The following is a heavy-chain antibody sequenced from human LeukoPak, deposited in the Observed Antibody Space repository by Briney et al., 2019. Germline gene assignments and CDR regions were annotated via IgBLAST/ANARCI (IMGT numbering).Heavy chain of an antibody. J-gene: IGHJ4*02. V-gene: IGHV3-15*01. Sequence: GGSLRLSCAASGFTFSNAWMSWVRQAPGKGLEWVGRIKSKTDGGTTDYAAPVKGRFTISRDDSKNTLYLQMNSLKTEDTAVYYCTTGHSGSYYRRCFHYWGQGTLVTVSS. CDR2: IKSKTDGGTT. CDR1: GFTFSNAW. D-gene: IGHD1-26*01. CDR3: TTGHSGSYYRRCFHY.